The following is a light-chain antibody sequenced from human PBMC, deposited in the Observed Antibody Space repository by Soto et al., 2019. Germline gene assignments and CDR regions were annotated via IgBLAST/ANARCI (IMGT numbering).Light chain of an antibody. Sequence: QSALTQPASVSGSPRQSITISCTGTSSDVGGYNYVSWYQQHPGKAPKLLIYEVINRPSGVSSRFSGSKSGNTASLTISALQAEDEADYYCSSYTSSSTSVVFGGGTQLTVL. CDR3: SSYTSSSTSVV. J-gene: IGLJ2*01. CDR1: SSDVGGYNY. CDR2: EVI. V-gene: IGLV2-14*01.